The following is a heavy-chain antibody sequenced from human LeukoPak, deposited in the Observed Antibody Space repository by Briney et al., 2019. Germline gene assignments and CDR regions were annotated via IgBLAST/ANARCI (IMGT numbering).Heavy chain of an antibody. CDR2: ISYDGSNK. CDR1: GFTFSSYA. D-gene: IGHD6-13*01. CDR3: ARDSQQLVLDY. Sequence: GGSLRLSCAASGFTFSSYALHWVRPAPGKGLEWVAVISYDGSNKYYADSVKGRFTISRDNSKNTLYLQMNSLRAEDTAVYYCARDSQQLVLDYWGQGTLVTVSS. V-gene: IGHV3-30*04. J-gene: IGHJ4*02.